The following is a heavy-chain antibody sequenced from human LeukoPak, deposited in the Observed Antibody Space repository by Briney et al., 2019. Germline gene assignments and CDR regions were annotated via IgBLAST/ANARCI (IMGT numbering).Heavy chain of an antibody. CDR3: AVAFCGGDCFSRHYFGVDV. D-gene: IGHD2-21*01. J-gene: IGHJ6*02. Sequence: SETLSLTCTVSGDSFSSGTYYWTWIRQPAGKGLEWIGRIYASGSTDYNPSLKSRVTILLDTSKNQFSLTLRSVTAADTAVYYWAVAFCGGDCFSRHYFGVDVWGQGTTVTVSS. CDR2: IYASGST. CDR1: GDSFSSGTYY. V-gene: IGHV4-61*02.